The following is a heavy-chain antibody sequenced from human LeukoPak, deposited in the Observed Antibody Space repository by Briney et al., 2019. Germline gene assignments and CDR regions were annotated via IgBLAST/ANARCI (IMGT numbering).Heavy chain of an antibody. D-gene: IGHD6-19*01. CDR1: GFTFSSYW. Sequence: GGSLRPSCAASGFTFSSYWMSWVRQAPGKELEWVANIKQDGSEKYYVDSVKGRFTISRDNAKNSLYLQMNSLRAEDTAVYYCARDPIAVAGPRFDYWGQGTLVTVSS. J-gene: IGHJ4*02. CDR2: IKQDGSEK. CDR3: ARDPIAVAGPRFDY. V-gene: IGHV3-7*01.